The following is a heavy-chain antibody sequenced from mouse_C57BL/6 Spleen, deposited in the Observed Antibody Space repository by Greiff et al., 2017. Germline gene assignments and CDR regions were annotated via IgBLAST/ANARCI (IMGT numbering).Heavy chain of an antibody. CDR3: AREGPFTTVVFDY. V-gene: IGHV1-76*01. CDR2: IYPGSGNT. CDR1: GYTFTDYY. Sequence: QVQLQQSGAELVRPGASVKLSCKASGYTFTDYYINRVKQRPGQGLEWIARIYPGSGNTYYNEKFKGKATLTAEKSSSTAYMQLSSLTSEDSAVYFCAREGPFTTVVFDYWGQGTTLTVSS. D-gene: IGHD1-1*01. J-gene: IGHJ2*01.